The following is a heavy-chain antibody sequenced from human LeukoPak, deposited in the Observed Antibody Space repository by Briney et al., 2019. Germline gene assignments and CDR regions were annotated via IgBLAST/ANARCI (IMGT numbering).Heavy chain of an antibody. V-gene: IGHV5-51*01. D-gene: IGHD6-19*01. CDR3: ARPGYRSRYFDY. CDR1: GYSFTSYW. CDR2: INPGDSET. Sequence: GESLKISCKGSGYSFTSYWIGWVRQMPGKGLEWMGIINPGDSETNYSPSFQGQVTISADKSITTAYLQWSSLKASDTAMYYCARPGYRSRYFDYWGQGTLVTVSS. J-gene: IGHJ4*02.